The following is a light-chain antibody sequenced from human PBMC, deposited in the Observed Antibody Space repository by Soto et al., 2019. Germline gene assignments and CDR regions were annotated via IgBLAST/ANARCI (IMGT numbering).Light chain of an antibody. CDR2: AAS. Sequence: DVQMTQSPSTLSAFVGDRVTITCRATQDINNWLAWYQQKPGKAPKLLIYAASSLQSGVPSRFSGSGSGTDFTLTISSLQPEDFATYYCQQSYSTPYTFGQGTKLEIK. CDR1: QDINNW. V-gene: IGKV1-39*01. J-gene: IGKJ2*01. CDR3: QQSYSTPYT.